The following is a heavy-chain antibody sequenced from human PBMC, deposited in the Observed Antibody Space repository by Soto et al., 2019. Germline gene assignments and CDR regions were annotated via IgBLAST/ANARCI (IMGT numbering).Heavy chain of an antibody. V-gene: IGHV3-48*02. Sequence: EVQLVESGGGLVQPGGSLRLSCAASGFTFSSYSMNWVRQAPGKGLEWISYISSSSSTIYYAGSVKSRFTISRDNAKYVLSLQMTRLRDEDTAVYYCARDRSGAYYGLDVWGHGTTVTVSS. J-gene: IGHJ6*02. CDR2: ISSSSSTI. D-gene: IGHD2-15*01. CDR3: ARDRSGAYYGLDV. CDR1: GFTFSSYS.